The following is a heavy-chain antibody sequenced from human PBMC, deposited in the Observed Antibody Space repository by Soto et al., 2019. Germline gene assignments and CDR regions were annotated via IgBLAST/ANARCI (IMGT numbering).Heavy chain of an antibody. Sequence: SETLSLTCSVSGDSISNLDYFWAWIRQPPGQALEYIGYIYKSATTYYNPSFESRVAISVDTSKSQFSLNVTSVTTADTAVYFCARGRYCLTGRCFPNWFDSWGQGALVTVSS. V-gene: IGHV4-30-4*01. CDR1: GDSISNLDYF. CDR2: IYKSATT. J-gene: IGHJ5*01. CDR3: ARGRYCLTGRCFPNWFDS. D-gene: IGHD7-27*01.